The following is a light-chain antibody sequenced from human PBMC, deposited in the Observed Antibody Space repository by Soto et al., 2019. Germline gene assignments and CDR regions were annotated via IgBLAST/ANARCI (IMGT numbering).Light chain of an antibody. CDR3: PQRNKWPLT. J-gene: IGKJ4*01. CDR1: QSVSSF. CDR2: DVS. V-gene: IGKV3-11*01. Sequence: EIVLTQSPATLSLSPGERATLSCRASQSVSSFLAWYQQKPGQAPRLLIYDVSSRATGIPSRFSGSGSGTEFTLHNSHLGPEGFAVYFRPQRNKWPLTLGRGTKVEIK.